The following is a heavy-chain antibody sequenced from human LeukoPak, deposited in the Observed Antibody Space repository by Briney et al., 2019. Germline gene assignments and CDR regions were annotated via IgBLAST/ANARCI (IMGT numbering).Heavy chain of an antibody. J-gene: IGHJ3*02. CDR3: GRNRLGKALDI. Sequence: ASVKVSCKASGYFFTDYYIHWVRQAPGQGLEWMGWINPNSGGTKGEEKFQGRVTMTRDTSISTVYLELSRLRSDDTAVYYCGRNRLGKALDIWGQGTMVTVSS. D-gene: IGHD7-27*01. V-gene: IGHV1-2*02. CDR1: GYFFTDYY. CDR2: INPNSGGT.